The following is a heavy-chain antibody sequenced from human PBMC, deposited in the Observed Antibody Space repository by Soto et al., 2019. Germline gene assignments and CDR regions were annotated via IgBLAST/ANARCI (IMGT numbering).Heavy chain of an antibody. V-gene: IGHV5-10-1*03. D-gene: IGHD4-17*01. CDR1: GYSFTGYW. CDR2: IDPSDSYT. J-gene: IGHJ5*02. CDR3: AREYYGAYWFDP. Sequence: VQLVQSGAEVKKSGESLRISCKGSGYSFTGYWINWVRQMPGKGLESVGRIDPSDSYTTYSPSFQGHVSVSIDKSISTAYLQWDSLKASDTATYYCAREYYGAYWFDPWGQGTLVTVSS.